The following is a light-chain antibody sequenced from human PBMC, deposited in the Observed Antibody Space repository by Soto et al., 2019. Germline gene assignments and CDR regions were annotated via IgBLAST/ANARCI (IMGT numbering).Light chain of an antibody. CDR2: DAS. CDR1: QSISNW. V-gene: IGKV1-5*01. J-gene: IGKJ5*01. CDR3: QHYGSSPLIT. Sequence: DIQMTQSPSTLPASVGDRVTITCRASQSISNWLAWYQQKPGKAPKLLIYDASSLQSGVPSRFSGSGSGTDFTLTISRLEPEDFAVFYCQHYGSSPLITFGRGTRLEI.